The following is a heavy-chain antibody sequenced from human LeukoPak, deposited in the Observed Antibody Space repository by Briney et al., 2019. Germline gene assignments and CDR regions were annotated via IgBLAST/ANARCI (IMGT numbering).Heavy chain of an antibody. D-gene: IGHD2-15*01. V-gene: IGHV4-59*08. CDR2: IYYSGST. CDR3: ARRYCSGGSCPDAFDI. J-gene: IGHJ3*02. CDR1: GGSISSYY. Sequence: SETLSLTCTVSGGSISSYYWSWIWQPPGKGLEWIGYIYYSGSTNYNPSLKSRVTISVDTSKNQFSLKLSSVTAADTAVYYCARRYCSGGSCPDAFDIWGQGTMVTVSS.